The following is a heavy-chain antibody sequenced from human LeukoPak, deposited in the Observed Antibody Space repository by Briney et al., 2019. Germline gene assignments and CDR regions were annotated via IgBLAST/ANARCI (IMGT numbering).Heavy chain of an antibody. J-gene: IGHJ4*02. D-gene: IGHD3-10*01. Sequence: GGSLRLSCSASGFKFRDYYMSWIRQAPGKGLQWVSYISSSGDSIHYADSVEGRFTISRDNAKNSLYLQMSGLRPEDTAVYYCAKGGWGTGIGYLGQGTLVTVSS. CDR1: GFKFRDYY. CDR3: AKGGWGTGIGY. V-gene: IGHV3-11*01. CDR2: ISSSGDSI.